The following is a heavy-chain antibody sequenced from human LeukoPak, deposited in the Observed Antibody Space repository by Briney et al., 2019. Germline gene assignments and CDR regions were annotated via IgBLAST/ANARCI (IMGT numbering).Heavy chain of an antibody. V-gene: IGHV3-74*01. J-gene: IGHJ5*02. Sequence: GGSLRLSCAASGFSFSRHWMHWVRQTPEKGLVWVSRITPDGRTTNYADSVKGRFTISRDNAKKTLDLQMNSLKVEDTAVYFCARSAFYDSRNYYYDHWGQGTLVAVSS. CDR2: ITPDGRTT. CDR3: ARSAFYDSRNYYYDH. CDR1: GFSFSRHW. D-gene: IGHD3-22*01.